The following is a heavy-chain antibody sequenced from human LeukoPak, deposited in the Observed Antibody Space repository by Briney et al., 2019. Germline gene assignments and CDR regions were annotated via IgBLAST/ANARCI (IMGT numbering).Heavy chain of an antibody. CDR2: IYPGDSDT. Sequence: GESLKISCKGSGYSFTSYWIGWVRQMPGKGPEWMGIIYPGDSDTRYSPSFQGQVTISADKSISTAYLQWSSLKASDTAMYYCARQYSSSWYGVDPWGQGTLVTVSS. V-gene: IGHV5-51*01. CDR1: GYSFTSYW. D-gene: IGHD6-13*01. CDR3: ARQYSSSWYGVDP. J-gene: IGHJ5*02.